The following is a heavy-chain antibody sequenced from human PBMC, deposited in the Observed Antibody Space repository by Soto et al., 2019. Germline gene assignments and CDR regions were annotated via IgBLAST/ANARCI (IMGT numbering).Heavy chain of an antibody. V-gene: IGHV3-30*18. J-gene: IGHJ2*01. CDR3: AKDPTVTSILWYFDL. CDR2: ISYDGSNK. Sequence: QVQLVESGGGVVQPGRSLRLSCAASGFTFSSYGMHWVRQAPGKGLEWVAVISYDGSNKYYADSVKGRFTISRDNSKNTLYLQMNSLRAEDTAVYYCAKDPTVTSILWYFDLWGRGTLVTVFS. CDR1: GFTFSSYG. D-gene: IGHD4-17*01.